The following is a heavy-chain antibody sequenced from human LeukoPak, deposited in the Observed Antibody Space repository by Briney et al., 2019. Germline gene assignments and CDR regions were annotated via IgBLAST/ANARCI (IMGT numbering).Heavy chain of an antibody. Sequence: SETLSLTCTVSGGSISRYYWGWIQQPPGKGLEWIGSIYHSGSTYYNPSLKSRVTISVDTSKNQFSLKLSSVTAADTAVYYCARVNSMNGAGDYWGQGTLVTVSS. CDR1: GGSISRYY. CDR2: IYHSGST. J-gene: IGHJ4*02. CDR3: ARVNSMNGAGDY. D-gene: IGHD3-3*02. V-gene: IGHV4-38-2*02.